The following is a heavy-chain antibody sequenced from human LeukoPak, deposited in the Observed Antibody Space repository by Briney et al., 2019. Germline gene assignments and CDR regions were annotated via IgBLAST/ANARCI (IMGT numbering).Heavy chain of an antibody. D-gene: IGHD2-2*01. CDR3: ARGWRCSSTSCYPGYWYFDL. CDR2: IYYSGST. Sequence: SETLSLTCTVSGVSISSYYWSWVRQPPGKGLEWIGYIYYSGSTNYNPSLKSRVTISVDTSKNQFSLKLSSVTAADTAVYYCARGWRCSSTSCYPGYWYFDLWGRGTLVTVSS. CDR1: GVSISSYY. V-gene: IGHV4-59*01. J-gene: IGHJ2*01.